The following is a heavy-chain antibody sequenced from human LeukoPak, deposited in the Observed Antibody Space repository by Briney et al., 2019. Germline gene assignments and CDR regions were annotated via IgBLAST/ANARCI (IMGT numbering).Heavy chain of an antibody. D-gene: IGHD6-13*01. V-gene: IGHV3-64*01. CDR2: ISSNGGST. CDR1: GFTFSSYA. Sequence: PGGSLRLSCAASGFTFSSYAMHWVRQAPGKGLEYVSAISSNGGSTYYANSVKGRFTISRDNAKNSLYLQMNSLRAEDTAVYYCARDGIVSSWNNWFDPWGQGTLVTVSS. J-gene: IGHJ5*02. CDR3: ARDGIVSSWNNWFDP.